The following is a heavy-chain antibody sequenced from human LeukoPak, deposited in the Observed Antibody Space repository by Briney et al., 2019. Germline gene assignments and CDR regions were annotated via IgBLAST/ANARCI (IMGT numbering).Heavy chain of an antibody. V-gene: IGHV4-39*01. Sequence: PSETLSLTCTVSGASISSSSYYWGWIHQPPGNGLEWIGSIYCSGSTYYNPSLKSRVTISVDTSKKQFSLKLSSVTAADTAVYYCARHQGSSDDYWGQGTLVTVSS. CDR3: ARHQGSSDDY. CDR2: IYCSGST. J-gene: IGHJ4*02. D-gene: IGHD6-6*01. CDR1: GASISSSSYY.